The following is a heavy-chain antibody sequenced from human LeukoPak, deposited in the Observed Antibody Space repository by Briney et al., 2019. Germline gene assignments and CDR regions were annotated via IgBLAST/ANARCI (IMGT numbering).Heavy chain of an antibody. V-gene: IGHV3-21*01. CDR2: ISSSSSYL. J-gene: IGHJ5*02. D-gene: IGHD6-19*01. Sequence: PGGSLRLSCAPSGFTFSSYSINWVRQAPGKGLEWVSSISSSSSYLYYAASVKGRFTISRDNAKNSLYLQMNSLRAEDTAVYYCARVAGTWFDPWGQGTLVTVSS. CDR1: GFTFSSYS. CDR3: ARVAGTWFDP.